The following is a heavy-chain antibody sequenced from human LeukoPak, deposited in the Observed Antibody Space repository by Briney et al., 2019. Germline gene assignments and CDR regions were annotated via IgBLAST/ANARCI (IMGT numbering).Heavy chain of an antibody. V-gene: IGHV3-7*01. Sequence: GGSLRLSCAASGFTFSSYWMSWVRQAPGKGLEWVANIKQDGSEKYYVDSVKGRFSISRDNAKNSLFLEMNRLRVEDTALYYCARRGDYYDALDLWGQGTMVTVSS. D-gene: IGHD3-10*01. CDR1: GFTFSSYW. CDR3: ARRGDYYDALDL. J-gene: IGHJ3*01. CDR2: IKQDGSEK.